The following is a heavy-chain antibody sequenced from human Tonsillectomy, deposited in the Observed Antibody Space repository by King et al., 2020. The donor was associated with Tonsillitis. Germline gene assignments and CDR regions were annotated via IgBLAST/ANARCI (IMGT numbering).Heavy chain of an antibody. CDR2: IGTAGDT. J-gene: IGHJ6*02. D-gene: IGHD1-14*01. CDR3: ARDGIPYGMDV. V-gene: IGHV3-13*01. Sequence: VQLVESGGGLVQPGGSLRLSCAASGFTFSSYDMHWVRQATGKGLEWVSAIGTAGDTYYPGSVKGRFTISRENAKNSLYLQMNSLRAGDTAVYYCARDGIPYGMDVWGQGTTVTVSS. CDR1: GFTFSSYD.